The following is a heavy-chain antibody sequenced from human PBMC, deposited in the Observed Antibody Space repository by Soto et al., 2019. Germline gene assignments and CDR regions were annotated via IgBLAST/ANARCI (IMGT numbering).Heavy chain of an antibody. D-gene: IGHD6-19*01. V-gene: IGHV3-13*05. J-gene: IGHJ6*02. CDR2: IGTAGDP. CDR3: ARGGYSSGWYGAYYYYGMDV. CDR1: GFTFSSYD. Sequence: LRLSCAASGFTFSSYDMHWARQATGKVLEWVSAIGTAGDPYYPGSVKGRFTISRENAKNSLYLQMNSLRAGDTAVYYCARGGYSSGWYGAYYYYGMDVWGQGTTVTVSS.